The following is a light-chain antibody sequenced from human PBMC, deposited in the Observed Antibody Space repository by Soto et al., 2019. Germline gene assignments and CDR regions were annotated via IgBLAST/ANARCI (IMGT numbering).Light chain of an antibody. Sequence: DIQMTQSPSSLSASVGDRVVITCRASQGIGNDLTWYQHKLGTAPKRLIYAASTLQSGVSSRFNGSGSGTDFTLTIDNLQPEDFLTYYCLQHNRYPRTFGQGTKVEIK. CDR1: QGIGND. CDR2: AAS. CDR3: LQHNRYPRT. J-gene: IGKJ1*01. V-gene: IGKV1-17*02.